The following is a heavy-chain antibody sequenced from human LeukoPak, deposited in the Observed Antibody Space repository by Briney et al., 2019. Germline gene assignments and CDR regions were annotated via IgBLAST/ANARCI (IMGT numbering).Heavy chain of an antibody. D-gene: IGHD1-26*01. CDR1: GFTFSIYA. Sequence: GGSLRLSCAASGFTFSIYAMSWVRQAPGKGLEWVSAISGSGGTAYYADSVKGRFTISRDNSKNTLYLQMNSLRAEDTAVYYCARAKSNDSGSYSFDYWGQGTLVTVSS. CDR2: ISGSGGTA. V-gene: IGHV3-23*01. J-gene: IGHJ4*02. CDR3: ARAKSNDSGSYSFDY.